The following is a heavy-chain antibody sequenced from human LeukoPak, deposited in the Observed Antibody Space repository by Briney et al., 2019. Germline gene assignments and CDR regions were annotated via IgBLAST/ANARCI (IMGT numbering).Heavy chain of an antibody. J-gene: IGHJ4*02. V-gene: IGHV3-23*01. CDR3: ANVGVPGVWLFSQSHYFDY. CDR1: GFIFSSYA. CDR2: ISGSGGNT. Sequence: GGSLRLSRAASGFIFSSYAMSWVRQAPGKGLEWISVISGSGGNTYYTDSVKGRFTISRDNSRNTLHLQMNSLRAEDTAVYYCANVGVPGVWLFSQSHYFDYWGQGTLVTVSS. D-gene: IGHD3-22*01.